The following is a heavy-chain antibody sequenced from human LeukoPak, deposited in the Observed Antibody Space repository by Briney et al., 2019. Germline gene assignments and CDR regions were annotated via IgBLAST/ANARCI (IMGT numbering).Heavy chain of an antibody. D-gene: IGHD6-13*01. CDR2: IQGSSDST. CDR3: AKGPSIAAAGTFDP. CDR1: GFTFSNFA. Sequence: PGGSLRLSCAASGFTFSNFAMNWVRQPPGKGLEWVSAIQGSSDSTYYADSVTGRFTISRDNSKNTLYLQMNSLRAEDTAIYYCAKGPSIAAAGTFDPWGQRTLVTVSS. V-gene: IGHV3-23*01. J-gene: IGHJ5*02.